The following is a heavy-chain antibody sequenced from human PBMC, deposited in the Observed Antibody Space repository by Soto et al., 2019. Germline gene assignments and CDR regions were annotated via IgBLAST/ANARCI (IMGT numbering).Heavy chain of an antibody. D-gene: IGHD3-22*01. CDR1: GFTFSSYS. CDR3: AGSVGYYYDSSGYLTY. V-gene: IGHV3-48*02. Sequence: PGGSLRLSCAASGFTFSSYSMNWVRQAPGKGLEWVSYISSSSSTIYYADSVKGRFTISRDNAKNSLYLQMNSLRDEDTAVYYCAGSVGYYYDSSGYLTYWGQGTLVTVSS. J-gene: IGHJ4*02. CDR2: ISSSSSTI.